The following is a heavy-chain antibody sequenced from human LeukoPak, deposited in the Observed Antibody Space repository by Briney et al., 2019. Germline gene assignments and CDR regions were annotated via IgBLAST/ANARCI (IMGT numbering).Heavy chain of an antibody. Sequence: SETLSLTCTVSGGSISSYYWSWIRQPPGKGLEWIGYIYYSGSTNYNPSLKSRVTISVDTSKNQFSLKLSSVTAADTAVYYCARDLGICSSTSCYTGWFDPWGQGTLVTVSS. J-gene: IGHJ5*02. CDR1: GGSISSYY. D-gene: IGHD2-2*02. CDR3: ARDLGICSSTSCYTGWFDP. CDR2: IYYSGST. V-gene: IGHV4-59*01.